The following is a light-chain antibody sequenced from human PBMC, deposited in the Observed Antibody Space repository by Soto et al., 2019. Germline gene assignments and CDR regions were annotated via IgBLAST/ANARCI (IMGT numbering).Light chain of an antibody. CDR2: EVS. V-gene: IGLV2-14*01. CDR3: YSYRGYYTRV. CDR1: SSDVGGYNF. J-gene: IGLJ1*01. Sequence: QSVLTQPASVSGPPGQSITISCTGTSSDVGGYNFVSWYQQHPGRAPKLLIYEVSRRPSGVSNRFSGSKSGDTASLTISGLQAEDEADYYCYSYRGYYTRVFGTGTKVTV.